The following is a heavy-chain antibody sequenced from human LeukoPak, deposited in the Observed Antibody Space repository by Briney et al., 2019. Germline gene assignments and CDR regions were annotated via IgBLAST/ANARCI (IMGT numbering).Heavy chain of an antibody. CDR2: IYYSGST. V-gene: IGHV4-39*07. D-gene: IGHD3-22*01. CDR1: GGSISSSSSY. J-gene: IGHJ4*02. Sequence: SETLSLTCTVSGGSISSSSSYWGWIRQPPGKGLEWIGSIYYSGSTYYKPSLTSRVTISVDTSKNHFSLKLSSVTAADTAVYYCARDRPPNDSSGYFDYWGQGTLVTVSS. CDR3: ARDRPPNDSSGYFDY.